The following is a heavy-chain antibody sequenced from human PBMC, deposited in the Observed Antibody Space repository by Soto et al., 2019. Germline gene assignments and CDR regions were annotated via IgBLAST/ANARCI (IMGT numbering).Heavy chain of an antibody. J-gene: IGHJ4*02. V-gene: IGHV3-23*01. CDR1: GFTFSSYA. D-gene: IGHD6-19*01. Sequence: EVQLLESGGGLVQPGGSLRLSCAASGFTFSSYAMSWVRQAPGKGLEWVSAIGGRGDSTYYADSVKGRFTISRDNSRVTMYLQMNSMRAEDTAVYYCAKDLIYGYNSGRPFDYWGQGTLVTVSS. CDR3: AKDLIYGYNSGRPFDY. CDR2: IGGRGDST.